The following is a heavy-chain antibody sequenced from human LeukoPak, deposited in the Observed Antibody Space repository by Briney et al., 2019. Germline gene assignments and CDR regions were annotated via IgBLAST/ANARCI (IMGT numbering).Heavy chain of an antibody. CDR1: GYTFTSYA. CDR3: ARRGYYYDSSGYNFDY. V-gene: IGHV1-3*01. Sequence: ASVTVSCKASGYTFTSYAMHWVRQAPGQRLEWMGWINAGNGNTKYSQKFQGRVTITRDTSASTAYMELSSLRSEDTAVYYCARRGYYYDSSGYNFDYWGQGTLVTVSS. CDR2: INAGNGNT. D-gene: IGHD3-22*01. J-gene: IGHJ4*02.